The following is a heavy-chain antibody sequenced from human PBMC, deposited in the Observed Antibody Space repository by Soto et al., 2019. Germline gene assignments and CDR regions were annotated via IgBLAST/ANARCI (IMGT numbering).Heavy chain of an antibody. CDR2: TIPMFGTT. CDR3: TRCGIRYHSIGFYLGIDGMDV. Sequence: QVQLVQSGAEVKKPESSVRVSCKASGGTFNYYAITWVRQAPGQGLEWMGGTIPMFGTTNYAEKFQGRVTITADESTNTAYMELSSLRSEDTAVYYCTRCGIRYHSIGFYLGIDGMDVWGQGTTVIVSS. V-gene: IGHV1-69*12. D-gene: IGHD3-22*01. CDR1: GGTFNYYA. J-gene: IGHJ6*02.